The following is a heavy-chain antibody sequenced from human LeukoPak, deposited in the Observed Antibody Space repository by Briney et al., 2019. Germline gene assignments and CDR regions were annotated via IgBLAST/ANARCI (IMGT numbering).Heavy chain of an antibody. CDR1: GFTVSSNY. Sequence: SGGSLRLSCAASGFTVSSNYMSWVRQAPGKGLEWVSSISSSSSYIYYADSVKGRFTISRDNAKNSLYLQMNSLRAEDTAVYYCAIPSGIEDYWGQGTLVTVSS. V-gene: IGHV3-21*01. J-gene: IGHJ4*02. CDR3: AIPSGIEDY. D-gene: IGHD1-26*01. CDR2: ISSSSSYI.